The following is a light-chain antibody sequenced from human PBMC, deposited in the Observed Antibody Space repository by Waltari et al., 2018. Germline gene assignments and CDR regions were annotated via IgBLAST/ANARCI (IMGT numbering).Light chain of an antibody. V-gene: IGKV3-11*01. Sequence: EIVLTQSPVTVSLSPGDRAPLSCRASHNINTYLAWYQHKPGQAPRLLIYDASNRARGVPARISGSGSGTDFALTISSLEAEDSAVYYCQAGSTWPPALTFGGGSKVEIK. J-gene: IGKJ4*01. CDR3: QAGSTWPPALT. CDR2: DAS. CDR1: HNINTY.